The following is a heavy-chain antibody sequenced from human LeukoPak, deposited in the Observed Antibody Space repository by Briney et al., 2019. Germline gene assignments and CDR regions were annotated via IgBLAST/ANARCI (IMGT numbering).Heavy chain of an antibody. CDR3: ARSSSDAQVGFDY. D-gene: IGHD6-25*01. CDR1: GDTFTTYT. V-gene: IGHV1-69*02. CDR2: IIPLLALP. Sequence: SVKVSCKASGDTFTTYTISWVRQAPGQGLEWMGRIIPLLALPNYAQRFQGRVTITADKSRTTAYMELSSLRSEDTAVYYCARSSSDAQVGFDYWGQGTLVTVSS. J-gene: IGHJ4*02.